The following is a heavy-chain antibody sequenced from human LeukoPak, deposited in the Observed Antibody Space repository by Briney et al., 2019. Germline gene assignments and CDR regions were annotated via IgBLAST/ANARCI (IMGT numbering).Heavy chain of an antibody. CDR3: ARAPSSGYSRSSGYYYYMDV. J-gene: IGHJ6*03. V-gene: IGHV4-61*09. Sequence: SETLSLTCTVSGGSISSGSYDWYWIRQPAGKGLEWIGHIYTSGSMNYNPSLKSRVTMSVDTSKNQFSLKLSSVTAADTAVYYCARAPSSGYSRSSGYYYYMDVWGKGTTVTISS. CDR1: GGSISSGSYD. D-gene: IGHD3-22*01. CDR2: IYTSGSM.